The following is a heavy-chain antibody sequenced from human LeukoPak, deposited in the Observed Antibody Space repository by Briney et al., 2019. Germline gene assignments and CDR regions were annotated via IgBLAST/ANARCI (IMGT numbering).Heavy chain of an antibody. V-gene: IGHV4-34*01. J-gene: IGHJ5*02. Sequence: SETLSLTCAVYGGSFSGYYWSWIRQPPGKGLEWIGEINHSGSTNYNPSLKSRVTISVDTSKNQFSLKLSSVTAADTAVYYCARGMMYYYDSSGYYWFDPWGQGTLVTVSS. CDR3: ARGMMYYYDSSGYYWFDP. CDR1: GGSFSGYY. D-gene: IGHD3-22*01. CDR2: INHSGST.